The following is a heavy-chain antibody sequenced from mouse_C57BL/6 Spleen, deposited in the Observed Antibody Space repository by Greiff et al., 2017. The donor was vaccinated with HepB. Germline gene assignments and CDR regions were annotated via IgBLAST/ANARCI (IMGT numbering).Heavy chain of an antibody. Sequence: EVKLVESGGGLVQPGGSMKLSCAASGFTFSDAWMDWVRQSPEKGLEWVAEIRNKDNNHATYYAESVKGRFTISRDDSKSSVYLQMNSLRAEDTGSYYCTGNGWFAYWGQGTLVTVSA. CDR1: GFTFSDAW. D-gene: IGHD2-1*01. J-gene: IGHJ3*01. V-gene: IGHV6-6*01. CDR2: IRNKDNNHAT. CDR3: TGNGWFAY.